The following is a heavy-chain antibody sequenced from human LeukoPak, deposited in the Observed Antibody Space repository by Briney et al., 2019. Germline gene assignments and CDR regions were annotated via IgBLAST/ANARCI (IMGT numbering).Heavy chain of an antibody. J-gene: IGHJ5*02. CDR2: VSGSGGNT. CDR3: VRESPVAAVGRSWFDP. D-gene: IGHD6-13*01. Sequence: GGSLRLSCAASGFTFSSYAMSWVRQAPGEGLEWVSTVSGSGGNTYYADSVKGRFTISRDNPKNTLYLQMNSLRAEDTAVYYCVRESPVAAVGRSWFDPWGQGTLVTVSS. CDR1: GFTFSSYA. V-gene: IGHV3-23*01.